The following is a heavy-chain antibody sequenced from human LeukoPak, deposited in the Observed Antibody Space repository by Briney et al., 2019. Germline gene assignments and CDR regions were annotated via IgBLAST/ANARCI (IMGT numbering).Heavy chain of an antibody. J-gene: IGHJ5*02. CDR2: IIPILGIA. D-gene: IGHD2-21*01. Sequence: ASVRDSCKASGGTFSSYAISWVRQAPGQGLEWMGRIIPILGIANYAQKFQGRVTITADKSTSTAYMELSSLRSEDTAVYYCARESMANGDWFDPWGQGTLVTVSS. CDR1: GGTFSSYA. V-gene: IGHV1-69*04. CDR3: ARESMANGDWFDP.